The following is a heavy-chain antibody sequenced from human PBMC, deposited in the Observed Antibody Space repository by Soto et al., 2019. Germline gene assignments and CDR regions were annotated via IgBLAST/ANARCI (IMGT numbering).Heavy chain of an antibody. CDR2: IYYSGRT. J-gene: IGHJ4*02. CDR1: GGSISSSNW. CDR3: ARQRTSVVTQAYFDV. D-gene: IGHD2-21*02. V-gene: IGHV4-39*01. Sequence: PSETLSLTCAVSGGSISSSNWWSWVRQPPGKGLEWIGSIYYSGRTYNNPSLRSRVSMSIDTSKDQFSLKLKSVTAADTALYFCARQRTSVVTQAYFDVWGPGSLVTVSS.